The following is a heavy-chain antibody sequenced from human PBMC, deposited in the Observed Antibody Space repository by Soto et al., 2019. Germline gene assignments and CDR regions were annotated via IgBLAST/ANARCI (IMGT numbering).Heavy chain of an antibody. J-gene: IGHJ4*02. Sequence: PGGSLRLSCATSDFTFRNSWINWVRQAPGKGLEWVANIKPDGGATSYVDSVKGRFTISRDNVRNSASLQMNSLRVEDTAVYFCFGGNGGPQWGQGTLVTVSS. CDR1: DFTFRNSW. D-gene: IGHD3-16*01. CDR3: FGGNGGPQ. CDR2: IKPDGGAT. V-gene: IGHV3-7*03.